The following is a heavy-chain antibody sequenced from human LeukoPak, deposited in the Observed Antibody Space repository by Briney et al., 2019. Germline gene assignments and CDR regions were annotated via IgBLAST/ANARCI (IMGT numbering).Heavy chain of an antibody. CDR1: GFTFSNSA. V-gene: IGHV3-23*01. D-gene: IGHD3-3*01. Sequence: GGSLRLSCAASGFTFSNSAMSWVRQAPGKGLEWVSGISGSGGSTHYADSVKGRFTISRDNSKNTLYLQMNSLRAEDTAVYYCAKYPGGYYDFWSAYYSVDYYYYMDVWGKGTTVTVSS. J-gene: IGHJ6*03. CDR2: ISGSGGST. CDR3: AKYPGGYYDFWSAYYSVDYYYYMDV.